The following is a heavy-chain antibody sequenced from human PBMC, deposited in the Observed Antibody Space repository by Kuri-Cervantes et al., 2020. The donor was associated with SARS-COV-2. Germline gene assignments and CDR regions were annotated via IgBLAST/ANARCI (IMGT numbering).Heavy chain of an antibody. D-gene: IGHD3-10*01. CDR2: IIPIFGIA. CDR3: ARGYGSGSEPVISDY. CDR1: GYTFTSYG. J-gene: IGHJ4*02. V-gene: IGHV1-69*10. Sequence: SVKVSCKASGYTFTSYGISWVRQAPGQGLEWMGGIIPIFGIANYAQKFQGRVTITADKSTSTAYMELSSLRSEDTAVYYCARGYGSGSEPVISDYWGQGTLVTVSS.